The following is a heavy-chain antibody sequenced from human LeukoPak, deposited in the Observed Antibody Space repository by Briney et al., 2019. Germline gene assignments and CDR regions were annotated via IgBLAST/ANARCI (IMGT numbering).Heavy chain of an antibody. CDR3: ARGHTAVTRHFDF. CDR2: IKQDGGGI. J-gene: IGHJ4*02. V-gene: IGHV3-7*01. D-gene: IGHD4-17*01. CDR1: GFPLSDYW. Sequence: GGSLRLSCAASGFPLSDYWMSWVRQAPGKGLEWVANIKQDGGGIYYVDSVKGRFTISRDNAKNSLYLQMNSLTAEDTAVYYCARGHTAVTRHFDFWGQGTLVTVSS.